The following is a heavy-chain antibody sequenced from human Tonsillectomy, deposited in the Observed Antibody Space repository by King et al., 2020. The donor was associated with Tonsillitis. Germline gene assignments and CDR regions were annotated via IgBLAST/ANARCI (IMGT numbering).Heavy chain of an antibody. D-gene: IGHD2-15*01. Sequence: QLQESGPGLVKPSETLSLTCTVSGYSISSGFYWGWIRQPPGKGLEWIGSIYIYHSESTYYNPSLKSRVTISVDTSKHQFSLKLRSVTAADTAVYFCAREGYCSGGSCYMTWFDPWGQGTLVTVSS. CDR2: IYHSEST. CDR1: GYSISSGFY. CDR3: AREGYCSGGSCYMTWFDP. J-gene: IGHJ5*02. V-gene: IGHV4-38-2*02.